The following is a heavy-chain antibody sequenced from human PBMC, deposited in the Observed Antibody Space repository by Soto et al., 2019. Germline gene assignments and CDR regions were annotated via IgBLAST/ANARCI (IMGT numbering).Heavy chain of an antibody. D-gene: IGHD2-21*01. V-gene: IGHV3-23*01. Sequence: GGSLXLSCAASEFTFSRYAMTWVRQAPEKGLEWVSTVSGSGANTYYADSVKGRFTISRDNSKDTLYLQMNSLSAEDTAVYYCARVVVAIRDLDYWGQGALVTVSS. CDR1: EFTFSRYA. CDR2: VSGSGANT. CDR3: ARVVVAIRDLDY. J-gene: IGHJ4*02.